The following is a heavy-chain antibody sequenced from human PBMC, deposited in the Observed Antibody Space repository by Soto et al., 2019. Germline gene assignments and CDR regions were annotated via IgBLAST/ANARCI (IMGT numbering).Heavy chain of an antibody. Sequence: GGSLRLSCEVSGFTFSNYAMAWVRQAPGKGLEYVSSITGNGGYTYYALSVKGRFTIARDNSKNTLYLQMSSLRAEDTAVYYCASRGRYYGLDVWGQGTTVTVSS. D-gene: IGHD3-10*01. CDR3: ASRGRYYGLDV. CDR1: GFTFSNYA. CDR2: ITGNGGYT. J-gene: IGHJ6*02. V-gene: IGHV3-23*01.